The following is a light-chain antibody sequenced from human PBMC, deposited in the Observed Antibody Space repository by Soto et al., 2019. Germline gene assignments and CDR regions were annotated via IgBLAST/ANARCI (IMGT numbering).Light chain of an antibody. CDR1: QGISTY. V-gene: IGKV1-27*01. J-gene: IGKJ4*01. CDR2: AAS. Sequence: DIPMTQSACSLHSSVEDRVNITYRASQGISTYLAWYQQKPGQGPKLLIYAASTLQSGVPSRFSGSGSGTDFTLTISSLQTEDVATYYCQTYNSAPITGGGVTNVEIK. CDR3: QTYNSAPIT.